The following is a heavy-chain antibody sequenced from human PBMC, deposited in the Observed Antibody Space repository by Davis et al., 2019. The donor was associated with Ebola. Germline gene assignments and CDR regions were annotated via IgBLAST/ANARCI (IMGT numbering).Heavy chain of an antibody. V-gene: IGHV1-2*02. D-gene: IGHD6-19*01. J-gene: IGHJ4*02. Sequence: ASVKVSCKASGYTFTGYYMHWVRQAPGQGFEWMGWINPNSGGTNYAQKFQGRVTMTRDTSISTAYMELSRLRSDDTAVYYCATLAVAGAEFDYRGQGTLVTVSS. CDR2: INPNSGGT. CDR1: GYTFTGYY. CDR3: ATLAVAGAEFDY.